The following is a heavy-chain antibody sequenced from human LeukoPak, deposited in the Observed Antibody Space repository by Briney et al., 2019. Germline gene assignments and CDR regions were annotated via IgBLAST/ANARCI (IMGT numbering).Heavy chain of an antibody. CDR3: ARYEAVAGVFDY. D-gene: IGHD6-19*01. V-gene: IGHV4-59*08. J-gene: IGHJ4*02. Sequence: PSETLSLTCTVSGGSISSYYWSWIRQTPGKGLEWIGYIYYSGSTNFNPSLKSRVTISVDTSKNQFSLKLSSVTAADTAVYYCARYEAVAGVFDYWGQGTLVTVSS. CDR2: IYYSGST. CDR1: GGSISSYY.